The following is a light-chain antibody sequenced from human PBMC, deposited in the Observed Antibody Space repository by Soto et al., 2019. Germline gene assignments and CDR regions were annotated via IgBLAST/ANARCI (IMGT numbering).Light chain of an antibody. Sequence: QSVLTQPASVSGSPGQSITISCTGSITDLGAYDYFSWYQQHPGQVPKLIIFEVTNRPSGVPDRFSGSKSGNTASLTISGLQADDEADYYCSSYTISSTVVFGGGTKLTVL. CDR2: EVT. V-gene: IGLV2-14*01. CDR1: ITDLGAYDY. CDR3: SSYTISSTVV. J-gene: IGLJ2*01.